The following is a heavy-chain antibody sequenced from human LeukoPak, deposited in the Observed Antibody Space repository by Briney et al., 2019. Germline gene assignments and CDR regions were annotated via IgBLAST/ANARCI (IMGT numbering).Heavy chain of an antibody. CDR3: AVSFYYYYMDV. V-gene: IGHV3-74*01. CDR2: INSDGSIT. D-gene: IGHD3-22*01. J-gene: IGHJ6*03. Sequence: GGSLRLSCAVSGFTFSDSWMHWVRQAPGKGLVWVSRINSDGSITAYADSVKGRFTISRDNAKNTLYLQMNSLRAEDTAVYYCAVSFYYYYMDVWGKGTTVTVSS. CDR1: GFTFSDSW.